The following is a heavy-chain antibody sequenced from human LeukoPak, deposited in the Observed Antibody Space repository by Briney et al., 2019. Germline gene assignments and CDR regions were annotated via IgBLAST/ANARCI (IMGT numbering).Heavy chain of an antibody. CDR1: GFTFSSYS. Sequence: PGGSLRLSCAASGFTFSSYSMNWVRQAPGKGLEWVSSISSSSSYIYYADSVKGRFTISRDNAKNSLYLQMNSLRAEDTAVYYCAREPHYGSGSYYRQGPFDYWGQGTLVTVSS. CDR3: AREPHYGSGSYYRQGPFDY. D-gene: IGHD3-10*01. J-gene: IGHJ4*02. CDR2: ISSSSSYI. V-gene: IGHV3-21*01.